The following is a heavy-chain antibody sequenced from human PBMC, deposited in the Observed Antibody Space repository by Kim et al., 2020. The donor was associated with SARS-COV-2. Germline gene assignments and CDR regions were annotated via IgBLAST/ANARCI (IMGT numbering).Heavy chain of an antibody. CDR2: IWYDGSNK. CDR3: AKDRDYYGSGSYYRAYYYYGMDV. V-gene: IGHV3-33*06. D-gene: IGHD3-10*01. Sequence: GGSLRLSCAASGFTFSSYGMHWVRQAPGKGLEWVAVIWYDGSNKYYADSVKGRFTISRDNSKNTLYLQMNSLRAEDTAVYYCAKDRDYYGSGSYYRAYYYYGMDVWGQGTTVTVSS. CDR1: GFTFSSYG. J-gene: IGHJ6*02.